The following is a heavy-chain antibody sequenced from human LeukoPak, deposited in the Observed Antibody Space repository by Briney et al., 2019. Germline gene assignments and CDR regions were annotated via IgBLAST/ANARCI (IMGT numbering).Heavy chain of an antibody. V-gene: IGHV4-59*01. CDR3: ARTKWTYSSSWYVSGHYFDY. D-gene: IGHD6-13*01. J-gene: IGHJ4*02. CDR1: GGSISSYY. CDR2: IYYSGST. Sequence: PSETLSLTCTVSGGSISSYYGSWIRQPPGKGLEWIGYIYYSGSTNYNPSLKSRVTISVDTSKNQFSLKLSSVTAADTAVYYCARTKWTYSSSWYVSGHYFDYWGQGTLVTVSS.